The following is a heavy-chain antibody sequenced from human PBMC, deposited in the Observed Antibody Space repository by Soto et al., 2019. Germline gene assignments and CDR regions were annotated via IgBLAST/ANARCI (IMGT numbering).Heavy chain of an antibody. V-gene: IGHV1-18*01. J-gene: IGHJ4*02. CDR3: ARDPPRLEDDSGYPTAFDY. Sequence: ASVKVSCKASGYTFTGYGIGWVRQAPGQGLEWMGWISAYNGNTNYAQKLQGRVTMTTDTSTSTAYMELRSLRSDDTAVYYCARDPPRLEDDSGYPTAFDYWCQGTLVTVSS. D-gene: IGHD5-12*01. CDR1: GYTFTGYG. CDR2: ISAYNGNT.